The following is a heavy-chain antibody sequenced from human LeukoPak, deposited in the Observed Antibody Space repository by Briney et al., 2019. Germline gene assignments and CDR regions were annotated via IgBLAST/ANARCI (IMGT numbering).Heavy chain of an antibody. CDR1: GYSFINYT. CDR3: ARGVSGLKRFDP. J-gene: IGHJ5*02. V-gene: IGHV1-3*04. D-gene: IGHD5/OR15-5a*01. Sequence: GASVKVSCKASGYSFINYTIHWVRQAPGHRLEWMGWINTGNHHTRYAQKFQGRVTFTRDTSASTACMGLNSLTSEDTAVYYCARGVSGLKRFDPWGQGTLVTVS. CDR2: INTGNHHT.